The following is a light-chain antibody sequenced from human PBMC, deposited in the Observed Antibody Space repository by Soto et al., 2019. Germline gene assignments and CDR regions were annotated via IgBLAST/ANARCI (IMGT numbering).Light chain of an antibody. CDR1: SSDVGGYNY. J-gene: IGLJ1*01. V-gene: IGLV2-11*01. CDR2: DVN. CDR3: CSYGGSFYV. Sequence: QSALTQPHSVSGSPGQSVAISCSGTSSDVGGYNYVSWYQQHPGKVPKLIIFDVNKRPSGVPDRFSGSKSGSTASLTISGLQAEDEADYYCCSYGGSFYVVGTGTKVTVL.